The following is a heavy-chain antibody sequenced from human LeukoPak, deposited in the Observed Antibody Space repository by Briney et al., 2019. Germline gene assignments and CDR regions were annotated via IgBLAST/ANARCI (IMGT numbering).Heavy chain of an antibody. CDR3: ARGPYCSGGSCYSLSDY. V-gene: IGHV3-21*01. Sequence: GGSLRLSCAASGFTFSSYSMSWVRQAPGKGLEWVSSISSSSSYIYYADSVKGRFTISRDNAKNSLYLQMNSLRAEDTAVYYCARGPYCSGGSCYSLSDYWGQGTLVTVSS. J-gene: IGHJ4*02. CDR1: GFTFSSYS. D-gene: IGHD2-15*01. CDR2: ISSSSSYI.